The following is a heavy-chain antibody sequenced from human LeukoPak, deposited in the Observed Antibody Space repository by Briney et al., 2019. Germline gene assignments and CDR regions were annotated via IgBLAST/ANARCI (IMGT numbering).Heavy chain of an antibody. CDR1: GYSFTSYW. J-gene: IGHJ4*02. Sequence: GESLQISCKGSGYSFTSYWIGWVRQMPGKGLEWMGIIYPGDSDTRYSPSFQGQVTISADKSISTAYLQWSSLKASDTAMYYCARRLGRSLYCSSTSCYFDYWGQGTLVTVSS. D-gene: IGHD2-2*01. CDR2: IYPGDSDT. CDR3: ARRLGRSLYCSSTSCYFDY. V-gene: IGHV5-51*01.